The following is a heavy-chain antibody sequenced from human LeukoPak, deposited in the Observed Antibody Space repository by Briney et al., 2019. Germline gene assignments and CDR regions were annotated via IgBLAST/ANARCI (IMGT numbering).Heavy chain of an antibody. D-gene: IGHD1-20*01. J-gene: IGHJ6*03. CDR2: IYTSGST. V-gene: IGHV4-61*02. CDR1: GGSISSGSYY. Sequence: SETLSLTCTVSGGSISSGSYYWSWIRQPAGKGLEWIGRIYTSGSTNYNPSLKSRVTISVDTSKNQFSLKLSSVTAADTAVYYCARVEDNWNYYYYMDVWGKGTTVTVSS. CDR3: ARVEDNWNYYYYMDV.